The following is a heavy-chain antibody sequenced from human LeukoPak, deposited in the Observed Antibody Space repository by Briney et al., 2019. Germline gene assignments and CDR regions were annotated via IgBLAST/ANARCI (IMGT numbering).Heavy chain of an antibody. CDR2: IYISGST. D-gene: IGHD4-17*01. V-gene: IGHV4-4*07. CDR3: ARDLGDYSKGWIWFDP. CDR1: GASFSSYY. J-gene: IGHJ5*02. Sequence: SETLSLTCSISGASFSSYYWSWIRQPAGKGLEWIGRIYISGSTNYNPSLKSRVTMSIDTSKNQVSLRLNSVTAANTAVYYCARDLGDYSKGWIWFDPWGQGTLVTVSS.